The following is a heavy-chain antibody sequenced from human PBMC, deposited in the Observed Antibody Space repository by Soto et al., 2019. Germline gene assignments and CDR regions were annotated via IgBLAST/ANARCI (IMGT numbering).Heavy chain of an antibody. J-gene: IGHJ3*02. CDR3: ARVDYGGNSEVDAFYI. Sequence: GGSLRLSCASSGFTFSSYAMHWVRQAPGKGLEWVAVISYDGSNKYYADSVKGRFTISRDNSKNTLYLQMNSLRAEDTAVYYCARVDYGGNSEVDAFYIWGQGTMVTVSS. V-gene: IGHV3-30-3*01. CDR2: ISYDGSNK. CDR1: GFTFSSYA. D-gene: IGHD4-17*01.